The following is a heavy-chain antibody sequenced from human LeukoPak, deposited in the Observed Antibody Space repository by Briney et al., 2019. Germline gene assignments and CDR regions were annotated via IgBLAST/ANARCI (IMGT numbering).Heavy chain of an antibody. CDR3: ARTSYYYDSSGYFAFDY. CDR2: IYYSEST. CDR1: GGSLSSGDYY. J-gene: IGHJ4*02. V-gene: IGHV4-30-4*08. Sequence: SQTLSLTCTVSGGSLSSGDYYWSWIRQPPRTGLEWLGYIYYSESTYDNPSHKSRVTISVDTSKTQFSLKLSSVTRADTAVYYCARTSYYYDSSGYFAFDYWGQGTLVTVSS. D-gene: IGHD3-22*01.